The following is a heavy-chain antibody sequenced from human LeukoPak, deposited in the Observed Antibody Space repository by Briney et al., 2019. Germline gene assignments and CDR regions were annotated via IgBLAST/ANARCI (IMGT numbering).Heavy chain of an antibody. D-gene: IGHD3-22*01. CDR3: ARDRINYYDSSEGFDP. CDR1: GYTFTSYG. Sequence: ASVKVSCKASGYTFTSYGISWVRQAPGQGLEWMGWISAYNGNTNYAQKLQGRVTMTTDTSTSTAYMKLRSLRSDDTAVYYCARDRINYYDSSEGFDPWGQGTLVTVSS. J-gene: IGHJ5*02. V-gene: IGHV1-18*01. CDR2: ISAYNGNT.